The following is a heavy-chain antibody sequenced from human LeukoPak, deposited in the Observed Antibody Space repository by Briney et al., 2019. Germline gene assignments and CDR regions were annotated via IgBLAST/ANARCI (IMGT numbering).Heavy chain of an antibody. CDR1: GFTFSSYA. D-gene: IGHD6-13*01. CDR2: ISGSGGST. Sequence: GRSLRLSCAASGFTFSSYAMSWVRQAPGKGLEWVSAISGSGGSTYYADSVKGRFTISRDNSKNTLYLQMNSLRAEDTAVYYCAKDDYHSSSWYYFDYWGQGTLVTVSS. J-gene: IGHJ4*02. V-gene: IGHV3-23*01. CDR3: AKDDYHSSSWYYFDY.